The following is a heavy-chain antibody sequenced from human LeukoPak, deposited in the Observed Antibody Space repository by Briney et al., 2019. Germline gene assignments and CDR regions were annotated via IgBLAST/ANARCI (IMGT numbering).Heavy chain of an antibody. CDR2: IKQDGSEK. J-gene: IGHJ5*02. CDR3: ARGYCTSTSCYGNYFDP. CDR1: GFTFSTYW. V-gene: IGHV3-7*01. Sequence: PGRSLRLSCAASGFTFSTYWMIWVRQVPGKGLEWVANIKQDGSEKYYVDSVKGRFTISRDNAKNSLFLQMNSLRVEDTAVYYCARGYCTSTSCYGNYFDPWGQGTLVTVSS. D-gene: IGHD2-2*01.